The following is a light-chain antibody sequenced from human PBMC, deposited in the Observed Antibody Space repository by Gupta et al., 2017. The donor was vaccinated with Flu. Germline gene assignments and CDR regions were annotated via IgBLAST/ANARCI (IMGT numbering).Light chain of an antibody. V-gene: IGLV2-14*01. J-gene: IGLJ2*01. CDR1: RSDVGDYNS. CDR3: SSYTSSSTVV. Sequence: QSALTQPASVSGSPGQSITISCTGTRSDVGDYNSVSWYQQHPGKAPKLMIYDVSNRPSGVSSRFSGSKSGNTASLTISGLQPEDEADYYCSSYTSSSTVVFGGGTKLTVL. CDR2: DVS.